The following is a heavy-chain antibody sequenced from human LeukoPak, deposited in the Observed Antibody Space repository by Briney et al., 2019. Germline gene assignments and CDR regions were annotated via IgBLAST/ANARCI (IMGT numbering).Heavy chain of an antibody. Sequence: GGSLRLSCAASGFTFSSYEMNWVRQAPGKGPEWVSFISGTSNTIHYADSVKGRFTISRDNAQNSLYLQMNSLRGEDTAVYYCATSGSYRFDYWGQGTLVTVSS. CDR2: ISGTSNTI. CDR1: GFTFSSYE. CDR3: ATSGSYRFDY. V-gene: IGHV3-48*01. J-gene: IGHJ4*02. D-gene: IGHD1-26*01.